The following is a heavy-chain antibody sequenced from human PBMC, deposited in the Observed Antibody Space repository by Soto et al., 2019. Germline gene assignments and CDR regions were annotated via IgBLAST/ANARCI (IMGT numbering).Heavy chain of an antibody. D-gene: IGHD6-19*01. CDR2: ISGSGGGT. CDR3: AKAIGGYSRVWRGSCVY. J-gene: IGHJ4*02. V-gene: IGHV3-23*01. Sequence: EVHLLESGGGLVQPGGSLRLSCAASGFMFSNYAMTWVRQAPGKGLEWVSSISGSGGGTYYADSVKGRFTISRDNSENTLYLQINSLRAEDTAVYYCAKAIGGYSRVWRGSCVYWGRGTLVGVSS. CDR1: GFMFSNYA.